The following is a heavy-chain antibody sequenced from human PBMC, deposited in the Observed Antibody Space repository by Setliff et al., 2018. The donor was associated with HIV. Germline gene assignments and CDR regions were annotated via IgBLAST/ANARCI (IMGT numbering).Heavy chain of an antibody. V-gene: IGHV1-69*10. CDR3: AGPRGDEALDI. CDR2: FIPVLDIT. D-gene: IGHD3-10*01. J-gene: IGHJ3*02. Sequence: VASVKVSCKASGGTSNKYAINWVRQAPGQGLEWMGQFIPVLDITNYAQKFQGRVTITADASSSTMYMELSGLRSGDTAVYYCAGPRGDEALDIWGQGTMVTVSS. CDR1: GGTSNKYA.